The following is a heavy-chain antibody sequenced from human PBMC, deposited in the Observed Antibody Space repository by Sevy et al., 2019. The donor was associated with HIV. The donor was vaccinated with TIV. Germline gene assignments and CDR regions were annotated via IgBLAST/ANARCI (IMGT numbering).Heavy chain of an antibody. V-gene: IGHV4-59*01. D-gene: IGHD1-1*01. Sequence: SETLSLTCSVSGGSINSYFWTWVRQSPGKGLEWIGNIYFTGNTDYSPSLKSRVTLSLDTSKSQFSLTLKSVTAADTAIYFCARDSTTRPRVLDYWGQGTLVTSPQ. CDR3: ARDSTTRPRVLDY. J-gene: IGHJ4*02. CDR2: IYFTGNT. CDR1: GGSINSYF.